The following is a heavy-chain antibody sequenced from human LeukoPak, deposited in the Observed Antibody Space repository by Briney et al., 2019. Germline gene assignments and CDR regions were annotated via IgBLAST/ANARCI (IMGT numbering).Heavy chain of an antibody. J-gene: IGHJ4*02. Sequence: GRSLRLSCAASGFTFSSYGMHWVRQAPGKGLEWVAVISYDGSNKYYADSVKGRFTISRDNSKNTQYLQMNSLRAEDTAVYYCAKDGNWALYDSSGYYGYWGQGTLVTVSS. CDR1: GFTFSSYG. CDR2: ISYDGSNK. CDR3: AKDGNWALYDSSGYYGY. D-gene: IGHD3-22*01. V-gene: IGHV3-30*18.